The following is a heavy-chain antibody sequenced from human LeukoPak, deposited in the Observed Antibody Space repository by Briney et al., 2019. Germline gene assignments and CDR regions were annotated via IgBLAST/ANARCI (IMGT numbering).Heavy chain of an antibody. J-gene: IGHJ4*02. D-gene: IGHD6-13*01. CDR2: ISYNGRSE. CDR1: GFTFSNFA. V-gene: IGHV3-30*04. CDR3: ASWYIAAPAFDY. Sequence: GGSLRLSCAASGFTFSNFAMHWVRQAPGEGLGWVALISYNGRSEYYADSVKGRFTIYRENSKNTVYLQMNRLRAEDTAVYYCASWYIAAPAFDYWGQGTLVTVSS.